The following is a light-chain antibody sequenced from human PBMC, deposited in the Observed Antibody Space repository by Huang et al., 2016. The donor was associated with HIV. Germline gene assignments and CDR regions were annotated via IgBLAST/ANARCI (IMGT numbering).Light chain of an antibody. CDR3: QQHYGRQST. Sequence: IVMTQSPESLAVSLGERASINCKSSQSLLYRSNNKNYLAWYQKKQGHPPTLLIYWASVRDVGVPERFSGGGSGTNFTLTINSLQADDVAVYYCQQHYGRQSTFCQGT. V-gene: IGKV4-1*01. CDR1: QSLLYRSNNKNY. J-gene: IGKJ1*01. CDR2: WAS.